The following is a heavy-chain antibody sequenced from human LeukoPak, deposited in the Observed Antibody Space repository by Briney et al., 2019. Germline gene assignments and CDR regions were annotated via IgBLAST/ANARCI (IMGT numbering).Heavy chain of an antibody. Sequence: SQTLSLTCAISGDSVSSNSAAWNWIRQSPSTGLEWLGRTYYRSKWYNDYAVSVKSRITINPDTSKNQFSLQLNSVTPEDTAVYYCAREGLLWFGEFPYYFDYWGQGTLVTVSS. V-gene: IGHV6-1*01. CDR1: GDSVSSNSAA. D-gene: IGHD3-10*01. CDR2: TYYRSKWYN. J-gene: IGHJ4*02. CDR3: AREGLLWFGEFPYYFDY.